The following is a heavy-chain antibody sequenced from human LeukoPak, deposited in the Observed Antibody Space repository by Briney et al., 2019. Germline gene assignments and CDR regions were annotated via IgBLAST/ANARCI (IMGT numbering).Heavy chain of an antibody. J-gene: IGHJ6*02. CDR2: ISAYNGNT. D-gene: IGHD2-2*01. CDR1: GYTFTSYS. CDR3: ARGSIVVVPAANRDYYYYYGMDV. V-gene: IGHV1-18*01. Sequence: ASVKVSCKASGYTFTSYSISWVRQAPGQGLEWMGWISAYNGNTNYAQKLQGRVTMTTDTSTSTAYMELRSLRSDDTAVYYCARGSIVVVPAANRDYYYYYGMDVWGQGTTVTVSS.